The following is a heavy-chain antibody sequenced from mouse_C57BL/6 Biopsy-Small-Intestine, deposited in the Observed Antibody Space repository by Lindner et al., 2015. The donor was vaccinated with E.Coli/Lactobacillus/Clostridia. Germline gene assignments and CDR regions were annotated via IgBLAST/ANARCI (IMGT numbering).Heavy chain of an antibody. V-gene: IGHV1-9*01. J-gene: IGHJ1*03. CDR1: GCTFTGYW. CDR2: ILPGSGRT. Sequence: VQLQESGTELMKPGASVKLSCKATGCTFTGYWIEWVKQRPGHGLEWIGEILPGSGRTSYNEKFKGKATLTADTSSNTAYMQLSSLTTEDSAIYYCARSWNWYFDVWGTGTTVTVSS. CDR3: ARSWNWYFDV.